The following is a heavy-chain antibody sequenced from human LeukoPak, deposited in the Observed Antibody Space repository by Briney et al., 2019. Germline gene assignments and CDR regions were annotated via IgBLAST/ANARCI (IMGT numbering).Heavy chain of an antibody. J-gene: IGHJ4*02. V-gene: IGHV4-59*12. CDR2: VYYNGNT. CDR3: ARRSYYYDSSGYYYLPFDY. Sequence: SETLSLTCTVSGGSIDTYYWTWIRQPPGKGLEWIGFVYYNGNTNYNPSLKSRVTISVDTSKNQFSLKLSSVTAADTAVYYCARRSYYYDSSGYYYLPFDYWGQGTLVTVSS. CDR1: GGSIDTYY. D-gene: IGHD3-22*01.